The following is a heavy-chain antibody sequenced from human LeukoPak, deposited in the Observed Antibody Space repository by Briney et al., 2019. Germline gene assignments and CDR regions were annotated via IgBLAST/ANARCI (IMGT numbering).Heavy chain of an antibody. D-gene: IGHD2-2*01. J-gene: IGHJ4*02. CDR1: GFTFSSYV. V-gene: IGHV3-23*01. CDR2: ISGSGGNT. Sequence: GGSLRLSCAASGFTFSSYVMSWVRQAPGKGLEWVSGISGSGGNTYYADSVKGRFTISRDNAKNKLYLQMNSLRAEDTAVYYCAKEAPHCSSTSCYVEFWGQGTLVTVSS. CDR3: AKEAPHCSSTSCYVEF.